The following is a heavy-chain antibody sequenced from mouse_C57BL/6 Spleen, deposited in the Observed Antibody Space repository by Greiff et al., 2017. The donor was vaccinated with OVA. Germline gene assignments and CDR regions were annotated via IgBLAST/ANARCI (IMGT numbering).Heavy chain of an antibody. CDR2: ISYDGSN. Sequence: EVQLQESGPGLVKPSQSLSLTCSVTGYSITSGYYWNWIRQFPGNKLEWMGYISYDGSNNYNPSLKNRISITRDTSKNQFFLKLNSVTTEDTATYYCARELMVTTGFAYWGQGTLVTVSA. V-gene: IGHV3-6*01. CDR1: GYSITSGYY. J-gene: IGHJ3*01. D-gene: IGHD2-2*01. CDR3: ARELMVTTGFAY.